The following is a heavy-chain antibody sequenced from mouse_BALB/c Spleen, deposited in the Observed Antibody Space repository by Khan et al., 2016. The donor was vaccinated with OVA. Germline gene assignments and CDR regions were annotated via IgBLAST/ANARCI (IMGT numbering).Heavy chain of an antibody. V-gene: IGHV1-20*02. Sequence: VQLKESGPELVKPGASVKISCKASGYSFTGYFMNWVMQSHGKSLEWIGRINPHIGETFYNQKFKGKATLTVDESSSTAHMELRSLASEDSAVYYCARIYGGDFDYWGQGTTLTVSS. CDR2: INPHIGET. CDR1: GYSFTGYF. CDR3: ARIYGGDFDY. D-gene: IGHD1-1*02. J-gene: IGHJ2*01.